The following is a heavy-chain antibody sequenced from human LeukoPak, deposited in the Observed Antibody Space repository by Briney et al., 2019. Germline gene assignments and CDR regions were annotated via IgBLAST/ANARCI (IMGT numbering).Heavy chain of an antibody. D-gene: IGHD3-10*01. J-gene: IGHJ4*02. CDR2: INPNSGGT. CDR3: ARGSTLWFGELSN. CDR1: GYTFTGYY. V-gene: IGHV1-2*02. Sequence: ASVKVSCKASGYTFTGYYMHWVRQAPGQGLEWMGWINPNSGGTNYAQKFQGRVTMTRDTSISTAYMELSRLRSDDTAVYYCARGSTLWFGELSNWGQGTLVTVSS.